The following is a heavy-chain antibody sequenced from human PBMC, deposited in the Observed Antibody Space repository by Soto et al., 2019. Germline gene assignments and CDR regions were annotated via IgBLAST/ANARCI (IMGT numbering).Heavy chain of an antibody. CDR3: ARDYLSDIVVVPAAMGGRNYYYGMDV. V-gene: IGHV1-69*13. J-gene: IGHJ6*02. CDR1: GGTFNSYA. Sequence: SVKVCCKDSGGTFNSYAISWVRQAHRQGLEWMGGIIPIFGTANYAQKFQGRVTITADESTSTAYMELSSLRSEDTAVYYCARDYLSDIVVVPAAMGGRNYYYGMDVWGQGTTVTVSS. CDR2: IIPIFGTA. D-gene: IGHD2-2*01.